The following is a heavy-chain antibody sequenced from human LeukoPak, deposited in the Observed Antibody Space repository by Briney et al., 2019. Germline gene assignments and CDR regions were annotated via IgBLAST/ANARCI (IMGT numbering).Heavy chain of an antibody. D-gene: IGHD3-10*01. CDR2: IYTSGST. J-gene: IGHJ6*03. Sequence: SETLSLTCTVSGGSISSGSYYWSWIRQPAGKGLEWIGRIYTSGSTNYNPSLKSRVTISVDTSKNQFSLKLSSVTAADTAVYYCARDLGRGVVSGYYYYYKDVWGKGTTVTISS. V-gene: IGHV4-61*02. CDR1: GGSISSGSYY. CDR3: ARDLGRGVVSGYYYYYKDV.